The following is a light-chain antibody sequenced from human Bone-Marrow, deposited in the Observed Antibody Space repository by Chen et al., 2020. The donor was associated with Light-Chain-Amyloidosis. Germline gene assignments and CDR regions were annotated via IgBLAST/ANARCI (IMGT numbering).Light chain of an antibody. CDR3: VLYMGRGTWL. CDR2: SRN. CDR1: SGSVSSSQY. J-gene: IGLJ3*02. Sequence: QTVVTQEPSLSVSPGGTITLTCGLESGSVSSSQYPTWYPQAPGQAPRTLIDSRNVRSSGVPDRFSGSFLGNKAALTITGAQADDENHYYCVLYMGRGTWLFGGGTKLTVL. V-gene: IGLV8-61*01.